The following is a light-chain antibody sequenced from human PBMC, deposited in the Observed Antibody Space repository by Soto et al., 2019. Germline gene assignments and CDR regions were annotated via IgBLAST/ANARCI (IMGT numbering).Light chain of an antibody. Sequence: QSALTQPPSASGSPGQSVTISCTGTSSDVGGYNYVSWYQQYPGKAPKLMIYEVTNPPSGFADRFSGSKSGNTASLTVSGLQAEDEADYYCSSYAGSNNLVFGGGTKLTVL. V-gene: IGLV2-8*01. J-gene: IGLJ2*01. CDR3: SSYAGSNNLV. CDR2: EVT. CDR1: SSDVGGYNY.